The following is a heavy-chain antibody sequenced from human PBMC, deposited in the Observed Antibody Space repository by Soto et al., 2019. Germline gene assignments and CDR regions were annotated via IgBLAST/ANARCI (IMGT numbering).Heavy chain of an antibody. CDR3: ARGGYSGYDYYYYYYGMDV. J-gene: IGHJ6*02. Sequence: PSETLSLTCDVSGYSISSGYYWGWIRQPPGKGLEWIGSIYHSGSAYYNPSLKSRVTISVDTSKNQFSLKLSSVTAADTAVYYCARGGYSGYDYYYYYYGMDVWGQGTTVTVSS. CDR1: GYSISSGYY. D-gene: IGHD5-12*01. V-gene: IGHV4-38-2*01. CDR2: IYHSGSA.